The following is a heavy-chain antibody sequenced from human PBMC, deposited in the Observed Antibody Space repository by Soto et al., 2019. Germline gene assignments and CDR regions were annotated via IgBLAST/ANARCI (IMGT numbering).Heavy chain of an antibody. Sequence: SETLSLTCAVYSGSFSGYYWSWVRQPPGKGLEWIGEINHSGSTNYNPSLKSRVTISVDTSKNQFSLKLSSVTAADTAVYYCAVARGQRWLQSPYYGMDVWGQGTTVTVSS. CDR2: INHSGST. CDR3: AVARGQRWLQSPYYGMDV. CDR1: SGSFSGYY. J-gene: IGHJ6*02. D-gene: IGHD5-12*01. V-gene: IGHV4-34*01.